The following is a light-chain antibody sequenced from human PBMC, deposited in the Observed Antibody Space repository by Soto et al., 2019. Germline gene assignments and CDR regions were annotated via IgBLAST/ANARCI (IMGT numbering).Light chain of an antibody. V-gene: IGLV1-40*01. CDR3: QSFDRTLSGSYV. Sequence: QSALTQPPSVSGAPGQRVTISCTGSSSNIGADYAVHWYQQLPGTAPKLLIYDNTNRPSGVPDRFSGSKSGTSASLAITGLQGEDEADYYCQSFDRTLSGSYVFGTGTKVTVL. CDR2: DNT. J-gene: IGLJ1*01. CDR1: SSNIGADYA.